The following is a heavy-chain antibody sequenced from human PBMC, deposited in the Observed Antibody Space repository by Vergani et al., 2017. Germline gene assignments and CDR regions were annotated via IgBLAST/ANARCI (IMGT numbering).Heavy chain of an antibody. CDR1: GGSISSSSYY. D-gene: IGHD4-17*01. V-gene: IGHV4-39*07. Sequence: QLQLQESGPGLVKPSETLSLTCTVSGGSISSSSYYWGWIRQPPGKGLEWIGSIYYSGSTYYNPSLKSRVTISVDTSKNQFSLKLSSVTAADTAVYYCARDGVDYGDYVSRWGQGTLVTVSS. CDR3: ARDGVDYGDYVSR. J-gene: IGHJ4*02. CDR2: IYYSGST.